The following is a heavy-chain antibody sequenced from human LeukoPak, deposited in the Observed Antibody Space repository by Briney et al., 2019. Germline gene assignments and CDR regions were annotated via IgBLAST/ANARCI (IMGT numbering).Heavy chain of an antibody. Sequence: SGGYLRLCCAASGFTFSSYAMSWVWKAVGKGLGWVSAISGGGGSTYNTHSVKGRFTISRDNSKNTLYLQINSLRAENTAVYYCAKDRCSSTSCYADYWGQGTLVTVSS. V-gene: IGHV3-23*01. D-gene: IGHD2-2*01. CDR2: ISGGGGST. CDR3: AKDRCSSTSCYADY. CDR1: GFTFSSYA. J-gene: IGHJ4*02.